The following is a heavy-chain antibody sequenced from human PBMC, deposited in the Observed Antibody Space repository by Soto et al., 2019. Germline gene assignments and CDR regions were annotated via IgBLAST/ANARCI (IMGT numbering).Heavy chain of an antibody. Sequence: QVQLQESGPGLVKPSETLSLTCTVSGGSVSSGSYYWSWIRQPPGKGLEWIGYIYYSGSTNYNPSLKSRVTISVDTSKNQFSLKLSSVTAADTAVYCCASSGSYYKRYYFDYWGQGTLVTVSS. V-gene: IGHV4-61*01. CDR2: IYYSGST. D-gene: IGHD3-10*01. CDR1: GGSVSSGSYY. CDR3: ASSGSYYKRYYFDY. J-gene: IGHJ4*02.